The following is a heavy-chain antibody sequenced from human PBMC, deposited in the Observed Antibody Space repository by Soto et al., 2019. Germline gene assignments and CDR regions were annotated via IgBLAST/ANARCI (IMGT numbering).Heavy chain of an antibody. CDR1: GFTFSGYA. V-gene: IGHV3-23*01. CDR3: AKDRVSGTVTERWGTAPGY. D-gene: IGHD4-4*01. J-gene: IGHJ4*02. Sequence: EVQLLESGGGLVQPGESPRLSCAASGFTFSGYAMSWVRQAPGKGLEWVSTISGSGDSTYYADSVKGRFTISRDNYKNTLYLQMNSLRAEDTAVYYCAKDRVSGTVTERWGTAPGYWGQGTLVTVSS. CDR2: ISGSGDST.